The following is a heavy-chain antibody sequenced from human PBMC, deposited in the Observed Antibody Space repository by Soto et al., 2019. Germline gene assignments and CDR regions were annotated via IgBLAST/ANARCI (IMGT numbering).Heavy chain of an antibody. CDR3: AREMRGGYCSGGSCYSVKYYFDY. V-gene: IGHV3-7*03. CDR2: IKQDGSEK. J-gene: IGHJ4*02. Sequence: GGSLRLSCAASGFTFSSYWMSWVRQAPGKGLEWVANIKQDGSEKYYVDSVKGRFTISRDNAKNSLYLQMNSLRAEDTAVYYCAREMRGGYCSGGSCYSVKYYFDYWGQGTLVTVSS. D-gene: IGHD2-15*01. CDR1: GFTFSSYW.